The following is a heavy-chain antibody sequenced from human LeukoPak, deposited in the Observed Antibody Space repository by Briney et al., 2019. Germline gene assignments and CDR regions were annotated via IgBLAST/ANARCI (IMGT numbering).Heavy chain of an antibody. D-gene: IGHD3-9*01. J-gene: IGHJ4*02. CDR3: AREGDILTGFDY. Sequence: SETLSLTCTVSGGSISSSYWSWIRQPPGKGLEWIGYIYSTGSTNYNPSLKSRVTISVDTSKNQFSLKLSSVTAADTAVYYCAREGDILTGFDYWGQGTLVTVSS. CDR1: GGSISSSY. CDR2: IYSTGST. V-gene: IGHV4-59*12.